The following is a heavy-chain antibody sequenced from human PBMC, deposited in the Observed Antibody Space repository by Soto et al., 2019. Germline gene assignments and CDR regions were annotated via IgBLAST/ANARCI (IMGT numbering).Heavy chain of an antibody. CDR3: AKPHYYDSSGHFDY. V-gene: IGHV3-30*18. J-gene: IGHJ4*02. Sequence: GGSLRLSCAASGFTFSSYGMHWVRQAPGKGLEWVAVISYDGSNKYYADSVKGRFTISRDNSKNTLYLQMNSLRAEDTAVYYCAKPHYYDSSGHFDYWGQGTLVTVSS. CDR2: ISYDGSNK. CDR1: GFTFSSYG. D-gene: IGHD3-22*01.